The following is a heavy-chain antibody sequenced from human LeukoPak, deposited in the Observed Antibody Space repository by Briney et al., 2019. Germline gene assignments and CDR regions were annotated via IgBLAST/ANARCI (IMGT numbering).Heavy chain of an antibody. CDR1: GFTFSNYA. V-gene: IGHV3-23*01. CDR2: ISGSGDST. Sequence: GGSLRLSCAASGFTFSNYAMRWVRQAPGKGLEWVSGISGSGDSTYYADSVKGRFTISRDNSKNTLYLQMNSLRAEDSAVYYCARRSGIAVAGAFDYWGQGTLVTVSS. J-gene: IGHJ4*02. D-gene: IGHD6-19*01. CDR3: ARRSGIAVAGAFDY.